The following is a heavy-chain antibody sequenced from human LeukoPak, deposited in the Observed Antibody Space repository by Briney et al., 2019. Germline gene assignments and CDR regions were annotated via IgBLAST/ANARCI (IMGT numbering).Heavy chain of an antibody. Sequence: GESLKISCKGSGYSFSSYWIGWVRQMPGKGLEWMGIIYPGDSDTTYSPSFQGQVTISADRSSSTAYLQWSSLKASDTAMYYCARRGPSDGYNYGGAFHIWGQGTMVTVSS. J-gene: IGHJ3*02. CDR3: ARRGPSDGYNYGGAFHI. CDR1: GYSFSSYW. D-gene: IGHD5-24*01. V-gene: IGHV5-51*01. CDR2: IYPGDSDT.